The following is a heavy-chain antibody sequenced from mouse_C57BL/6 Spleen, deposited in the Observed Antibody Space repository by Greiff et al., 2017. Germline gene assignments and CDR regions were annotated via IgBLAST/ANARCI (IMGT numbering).Heavy chain of an antibody. CDR3: ARGGLPYAMDY. Sequence: EVQLVESGGGLVKPGGSLKLSCAASGFTFSDYGMHWVRQAPEKGLEWVAYLSSGSSTIYYADTVKGRFTISRDNAKNTLFLQMTSLRSEDTAMYYCARGGLPYAMDYWGQGTSVTVSS. V-gene: IGHV5-17*01. D-gene: IGHD2-4*01. CDR2: LSSGSSTI. CDR1: GFTFSDYG. J-gene: IGHJ4*01.